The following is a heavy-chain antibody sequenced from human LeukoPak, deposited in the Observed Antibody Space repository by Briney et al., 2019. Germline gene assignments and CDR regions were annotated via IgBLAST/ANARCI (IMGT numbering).Heavy chain of an antibody. D-gene: IGHD3-3*01. V-gene: IGHV4-34*01. Sequence: SETLSLTCAVYGGSFSGYYWSWIRQPPGKGLEWIGEINHSGSTYYNPSLKSRVTISVDTSKNQFSLKLSSVTAADTAVYYCARDPIYDFWSGYYGRAGYFDYWGQGTLVTVSS. J-gene: IGHJ4*02. CDR3: ARDPIYDFWSGYYGRAGYFDY. CDR2: INHSGST. CDR1: GGSFSGYY.